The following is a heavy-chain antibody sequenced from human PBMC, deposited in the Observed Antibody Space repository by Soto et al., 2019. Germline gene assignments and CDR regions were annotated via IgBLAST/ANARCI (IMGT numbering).Heavy chain of an antibody. CDR2: ISSRSSYI. J-gene: IGHJ6*02. D-gene: IGHD3-10*01. CDR1: GFTFGSDS. CDR3: ERDYGRFGELLLHYYHYGMDV. V-gene: IGHV3-21*01. Sequence: GVSLRLSCEASGFTFGSDSMNWVREAPGEGLGWVSSISSRSSYIYYADTGKARYTISRNNANNSLYLQMKSLRAEDTAVYYCERDYGRFGELLLHYYHYGMDVWGQGTTVTVSS.